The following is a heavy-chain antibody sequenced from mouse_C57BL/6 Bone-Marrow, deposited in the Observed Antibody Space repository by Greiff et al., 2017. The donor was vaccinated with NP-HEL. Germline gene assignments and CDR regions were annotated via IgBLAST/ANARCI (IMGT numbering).Heavy chain of an antibody. CDR2: ISSGGDYI. J-gene: IGHJ4*01. CDR1: GFTFSSYA. V-gene: IGHV5-9-1*02. D-gene: IGHD1-1*01. CDR3: TGAGGVYYYGSSYAMDY. Sequence: EVKLVESGEGLVKPGGSLKLSCAASGFTFSSYAMSWVRQTPEKRLEWVAYISSGGDYIYYADTVKGRFTISRDNARNTLYLQMSRLKSEDTAMYYCTGAGGVYYYGSSYAMDYWGQGTSVTVSS.